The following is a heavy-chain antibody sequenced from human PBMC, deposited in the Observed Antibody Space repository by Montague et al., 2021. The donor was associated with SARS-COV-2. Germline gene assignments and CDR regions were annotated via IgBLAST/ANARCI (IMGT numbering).Heavy chain of an antibody. D-gene: IGHD4-17*01. CDR1: GGSVRSSNDC. CDR2: FYYSGNT. CDR3: ARGPKMYGELADY. J-gene: IGHJ4*02. Sequence: SETLSLTCTVSGGSVRSSNDCWGRIRQPPGKRPEWIANFYYSGNTYYNPSLKSRVTISVDTSNNQFSLKLSSVTAADTAVYYCARGPKMYGELADYWGQGTLVTVSS. V-gene: IGHV4-39*01.